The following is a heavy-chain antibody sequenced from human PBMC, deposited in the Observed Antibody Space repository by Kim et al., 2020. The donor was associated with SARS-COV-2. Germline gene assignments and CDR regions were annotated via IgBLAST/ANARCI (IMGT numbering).Heavy chain of an antibody. CDR3: ARPSTYGSGWGYYGMDV. CDR2: IYYSGST. V-gene: IGHV4-39*01. CDR1: GGSISSSSYY. D-gene: IGHD3-10*01. J-gene: IGHJ6*02. Sequence: SETLSLTCTVSGGSISSSSYYWGWIRQPPGKGLEWIGSIYYSGSTYYNPSLKSRVTISVDTSKNQFSLKLSSVTAADTAVYYCARPSTYGSGWGYYGMDVWGQGTTVTVSS.